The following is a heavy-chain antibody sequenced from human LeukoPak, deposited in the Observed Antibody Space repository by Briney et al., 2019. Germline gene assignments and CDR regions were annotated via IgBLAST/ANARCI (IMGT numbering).Heavy chain of an antibody. V-gene: IGHV3-48*01. J-gene: IGHJ4*02. CDR1: GFTFSSYS. CDR3: ARVRGCYYLDY. Sequence: GGSLRLSCAASGFTFSSYSMNWVRQTPGKGLEWVSYISSSISTIYYADSVKGRFTISRDNAKNSLYLQMNSLRAEDTAVYYCARVRGCYYLDYWGQGTLVTVSS. D-gene: IGHD4/OR15-4a*01. CDR2: ISSSISTI.